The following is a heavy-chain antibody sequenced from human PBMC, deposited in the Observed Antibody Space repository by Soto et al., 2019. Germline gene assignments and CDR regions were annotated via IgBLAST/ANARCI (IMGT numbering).Heavy chain of an antibody. CDR3: ARLADFLWFGELLLTIRGFDP. Sequence: SETLSLTCTVSGGSISSSSYYWGWIRQPPGKGLEWIGSIYYSGSTYYNPSLKSRVTISVDTSKNQFSLKLSSVTAADTAVYYCARLADFLWFGELLLTIRGFDPWGQGTLVTVSS. CDR2: IYYSGST. D-gene: IGHD3-10*01. J-gene: IGHJ5*02. V-gene: IGHV4-39*01. CDR1: GGSISSSSYY.